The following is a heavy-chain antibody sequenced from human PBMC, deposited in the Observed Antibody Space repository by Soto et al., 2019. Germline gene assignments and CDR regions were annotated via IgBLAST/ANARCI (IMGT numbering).Heavy chain of an antibody. CDR2: ISSDGGHK. CDR1: GFTFSTYD. D-gene: IGHD6-19*01. J-gene: IGHJ4*02. V-gene: IGHV3-30*18. CDR3: AKWDHGRYSSALGGGFDY. Sequence: QVQLVESGGGVVQPGRSLRLSCAASGFTFSTYDMHWLRQAPGKGLEWVALISSDGGHKYYADSVKGRFTISRDNSKSTXXVHIHSLRPEDTAVYVCAKWDHGRYSSALGGGFDYWGQGTLVTVSS.